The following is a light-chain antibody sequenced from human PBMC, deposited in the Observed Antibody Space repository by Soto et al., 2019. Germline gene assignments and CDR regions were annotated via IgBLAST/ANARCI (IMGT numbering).Light chain of an antibody. CDR3: QQRSNWPPWT. CDR2: DAS. CDR1: QSVSSY. V-gene: IGKV3-11*01. J-gene: IGKJ1*01. Sequence: EIVLTQSPATLSLSPGERATLSCRASQSVSSYLAWYQQKPGQAPRLLIYDASNRATGIPARFRGSGSGTDFTLTISSLEPEDFAVYYCQQRSNWPPWTFGHGTKVEIK.